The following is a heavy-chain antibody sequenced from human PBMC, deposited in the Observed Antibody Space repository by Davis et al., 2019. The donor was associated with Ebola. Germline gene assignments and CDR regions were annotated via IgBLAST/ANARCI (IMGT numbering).Heavy chain of an antibody. CDR3: ARQMRFGNSPFDS. CDR2: TFNTGST. D-gene: IGHD3-10*01. V-gene: IGHV4-59*01. CDR1: GGSSGSITNYF. Sequence: PSETLFLTCTVSGGSSGSITNYFWSWIRQPPGRGLEWIGYTFNTGSTSYNASLKSRVTISLDTSKNQFSLKLSSVTAADTAMYFCARQMRFGNSPFDSWGPGILVTVSS. J-gene: IGHJ4*02.